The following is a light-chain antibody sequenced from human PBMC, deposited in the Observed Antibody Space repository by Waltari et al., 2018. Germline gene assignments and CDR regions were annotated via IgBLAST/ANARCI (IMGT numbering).Light chain of an antibody. CDR1: QSISNW. CDR2: KAS. CDR3: QQYNSYSLLS. V-gene: IGKV1-5*03. J-gene: IGKJ4*01. Sequence: DIQMTQSPSTLSASVGDRFTITCRASQSISNWLAWYQQKPGKAPKLLIYKASTLESGVPSRFSGSVSRTEFTLTISSLQPDDFATYYCQQYNSYSLLSFGGGTKVEIK.